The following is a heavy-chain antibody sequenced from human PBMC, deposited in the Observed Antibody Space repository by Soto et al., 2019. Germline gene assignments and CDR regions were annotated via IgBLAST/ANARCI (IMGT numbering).Heavy chain of an antibody. CDR3: ARXYIVVVPAAIRYYGMDV. CDR1: GYTFTSDG. J-gene: IGHJ6*02. V-gene: IGHV1-18*01. Sequence: ASVKVSCKASGYTFTSDGISWVRQAPGQGLEWMGWISAYNGNTNYAQKLQGRVTMTTDTSTSTAYMELRSLRSDDTAVYYCARXYIVVVPAAIRYYGMDVWGQGTTVTVSS. CDR2: ISAYNGNT. D-gene: IGHD2-2*01.